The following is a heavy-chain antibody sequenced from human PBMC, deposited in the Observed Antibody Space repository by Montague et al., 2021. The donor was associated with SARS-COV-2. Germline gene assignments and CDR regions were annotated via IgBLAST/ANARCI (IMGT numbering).Heavy chain of an antibody. Sequence: PALVKPTQTLTLTCTFSGFSLSTSGVGVGWIRQPPGKALEWLAFIFWDDAKHYIPSLKTRLTITKDTSKNQVVLTMSNMDLVDTATYYCAHSVPTITALPTTPFYFWGQGTLVIVSS. CDR3: AHSVPTITALPTTPFYF. D-gene: IGHD3-10*01. V-gene: IGHV2-5*02. CDR2: IFWDDAK. CDR1: GFSLSTSGVG. J-gene: IGHJ4*02.